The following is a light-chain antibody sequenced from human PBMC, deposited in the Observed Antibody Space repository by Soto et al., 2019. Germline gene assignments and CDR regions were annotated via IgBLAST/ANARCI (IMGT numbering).Light chain of an antibody. J-gene: IGLJ2*01. CDR1: SSNIGTGYD. CDR2: NDN. CDR3: QSYDSNLSDSV. V-gene: IGLV1-40*01. Sequence: QSVLTQPPSVSGAPGQRVTISCTGSSSNIGTGYDVHWYQQLPGTAPKLLIYNDNNRPSGVPDRFSASKSGTSASLAITGLQAEDEADYYCQSYDSNLSDSVFGGGTKLTVL.